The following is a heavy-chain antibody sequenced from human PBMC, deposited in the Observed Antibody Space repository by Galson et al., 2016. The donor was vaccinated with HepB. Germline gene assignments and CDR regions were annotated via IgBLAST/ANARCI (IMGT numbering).Heavy chain of an antibody. D-gene: IGHD6-13*01. CDR2: VYYSGST. CDR1: GGSVSSGSYF. CDR3: ARQLGSSWYSGYFEY. J-gene: IGHJ4*02. V-gene: IGHV4-39*01. Sequence: SETLSLTCTVSGGSVSSGSYFWGWIRQPPGKGLEWIGSVYYSGSTYYKPSLKSRLNISVDTSKNQFSLSLYSVTAADTAVYYCARQLGSSWYSGYFEYWGQGTLVTVSS.